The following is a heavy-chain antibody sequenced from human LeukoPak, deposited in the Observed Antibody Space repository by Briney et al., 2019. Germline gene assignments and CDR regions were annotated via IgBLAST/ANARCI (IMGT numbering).Heavy chain of an antibody. CDR2: ISGSGGSI. D-gene: IGHD6-19*01. Sequence: GSLRLSCAASGFTFSNYAMSWVRQAPGKGLEWVSAISGSGGSIYYADSVKGRFTISRDNSKNTLYLQMSSLRAEDTAVYYCAKGTISSGWYWGQGTLVTVSS. CDR1: GFTFSNYA. CDR3: AKGTISSGWY. V-gene: IGHV3-23*01. J-gene: IGHJ4*02.